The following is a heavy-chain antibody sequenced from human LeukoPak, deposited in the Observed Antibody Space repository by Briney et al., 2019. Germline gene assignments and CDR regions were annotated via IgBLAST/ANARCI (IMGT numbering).Heavy chain of an antibody. CDR3: AKTRTFGGVIVPFDY. V-gene: IGHV3-23*01. J-gene: IGHJ4*02. D-gene: IGHD3-16*02. Sequence: SXRLSCAASXXXXXXXAMSXVXQAPXXGXXXXXXXSGSGGSTYYADSVKGRFTISRDNSKNTLYLQMNSLRAEDTAVYYCAKTRTFGGVIVPFDYWGQGTLVTVSS. CDR2: XSGSGGST. CDR1: XXXXXXXA.